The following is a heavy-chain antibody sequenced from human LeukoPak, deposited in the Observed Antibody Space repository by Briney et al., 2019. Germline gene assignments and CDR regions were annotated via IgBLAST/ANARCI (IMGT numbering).Heavy chain of an antibody. CDR1: GGSISSDY. D-gene: IGHD3-22*01. Sequence: PSETLSLTCTVSGGSISSDYWSWIRQPPGKGLEWIGYIYYSGGTNYNPSLKSRVTISVDTTKNQFSLKLSSVTAADTAVYYCARALYVSSGYYSYYFDYWGQGTLVTVSS. J-gene: IGHJ4*02. CDR3: ARALYVSSGYYSYYFDY. CDR2: IYYSGGT. V-gene: IGHV4-59*01.